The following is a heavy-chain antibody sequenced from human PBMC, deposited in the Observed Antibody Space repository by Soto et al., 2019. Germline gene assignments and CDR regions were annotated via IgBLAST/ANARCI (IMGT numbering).Heavy chain of an antibody. Sequence: ASVKVSCKASGFTFTSSAVQWVRQARGQRLEWIGWIVVGSGNTNYAQKFQERVTITRDMSPSTAYMELSSLRSEDTAVYYCAADIQIPSGKGAFDIWGQGTMVTVSS. CDR1: GFTFTSSA. CDR3: AADIQIPSGKGAFDI. J-gene: IGHJ3*02. CDR2: IVVGSGNT. D-gene: IGHD3-10*01. V-gene: IGHV1-58*01.